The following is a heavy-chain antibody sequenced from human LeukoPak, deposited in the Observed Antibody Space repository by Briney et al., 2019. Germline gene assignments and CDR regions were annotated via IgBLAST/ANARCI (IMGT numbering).Heavy chain of an antibody. V-gene: IGHV4-59*01. CDR3: ARGSGRGMDV. J-gene: IGHJ6*02. CDR2: IYYSGST. D-gene: IGHD1-26*01. CDR1: GVSISSYY. Sequence: SETLSLTCTVSGVSISSYYWSWIRQPPGKGLEWIGYIYYSGSTNYNPSLKSRVTISVDTSKNQFSLKLSSVTAADTAVYYCARGSGRGMDVWGQGTTVTVSS.